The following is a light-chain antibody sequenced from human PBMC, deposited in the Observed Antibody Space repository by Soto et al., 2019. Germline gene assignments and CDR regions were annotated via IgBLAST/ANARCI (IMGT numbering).Light chain of an antibody. CDR3: QQYGSSYT. Sequence: EIVLTQSPGTLYLSPGERATLSCRASQSVSSSYLAWYQQKPGQAPRLLIYGASSRATGIPDRFSGSWSGTDFTLTISRLEPEDFAVYYCQQYGSSYTFGQGTKLEIK. J-gene: IGKJ2*01. CDR1: QSVSSSY. V-gene: IGKV3-20*01. CDR2: GAS.